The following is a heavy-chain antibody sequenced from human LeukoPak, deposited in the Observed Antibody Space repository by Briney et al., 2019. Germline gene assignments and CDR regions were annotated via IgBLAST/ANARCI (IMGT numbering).Heavy chain of an antibody. D-gene: IGHD5-12*01. CDR3: ASPIVATSDAFDI. CDR2: IYYSGST. Sequence: SETLSRTCAVYGGSFSSGGYYWSWIRQHPGKGLEWIGYIYYSGSTYYNPSPKSRVTISVDTSKNQFSLKLSSVTAADTAVYYCASPIVATSDAFDIWGQGTMVTVSS. V-gene: IGHV4-31*11. J-gene: IGHJ3*02. CDR1: GGSFSSGGYY.